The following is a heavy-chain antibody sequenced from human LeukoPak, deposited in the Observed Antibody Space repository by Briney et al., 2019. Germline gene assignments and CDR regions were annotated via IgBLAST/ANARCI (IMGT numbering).Heavy chain of an antibody. D-gene: IGHD3-10*01. V-gene: IGHV3-53*01. CDR2: IYSGGRT. J-gene: IGHJ3*02. Sequence: GGSLRLSCAASGFTVSSNYMSWVRQAPGKGLEWVSVIYSGGRTYYADSVKGRFTISRDNSKDTLYLQMNSLRAEDTAVYYCARAAPFGELSGYAFDIWGQGTMVTVSS. CDR1: GFTVSSNY. CDR3: ARAAPFGELSGYAFDI.